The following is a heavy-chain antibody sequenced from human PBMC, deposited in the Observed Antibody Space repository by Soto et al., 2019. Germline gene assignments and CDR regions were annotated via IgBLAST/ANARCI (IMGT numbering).Heavy chain of an antibody. Sequence: PGGSLRLSCVASGFTFSSYAMSWVRQPPGKGLEWVSVISSSGGDTYYADSVKGRFTISRDNSKNTLYLQMNNLRAEASAVYYCAKEQLMVVTGIVDYWGQGTLVTVSS. CDR1: GFTFSSYA. CDR2: ISSSGGDT. D-gene: IGHD2-21*02. J-gene: IGHJ4*02. CDR3: AKEQLMVVTGIVDY. V-gene: IGHV3-23*01.